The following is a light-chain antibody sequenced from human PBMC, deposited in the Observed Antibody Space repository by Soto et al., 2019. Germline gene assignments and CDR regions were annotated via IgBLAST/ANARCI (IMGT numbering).Light chain of an antibody. CDR3: AAWDDSLSGVV. Sequence: QAVVTQPPSASGTPGQRVTISCSGSSSNIGSNYVYWYQQLPGTVPQLLIYRNSERPSGVPDRFSGSKSGTSASLAISGLRSEDEADYYCAAWDDSLSGVVFGGGTSSPS. J-gene: IGLJ2*01. CDR2: RNS. V-gene: IGLV1-47*01. CDR1: SSNIGSNY.